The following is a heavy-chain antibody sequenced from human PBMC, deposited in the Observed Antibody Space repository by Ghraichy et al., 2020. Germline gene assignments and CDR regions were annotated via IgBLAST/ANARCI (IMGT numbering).Heavy chain of an antibody. CDR2: IWYDGSNK. V-gene: IGHV3-33*01. CDR3: ASQPLPGDYLDY. CDR1: GFTFSSYG. J-gene: IGHJ4*02. Sequence: GGSLRLSCAASGFTFSSYGMHWVRQAPGKGLEWVAVIWYDGSNKYYADSVKGRFTISRDNSKNTLYLQMNSLRAEDTAVYYCASQPLPGDYLDYWGQGTLVTVSS. D-gene: IGHD4-17*01.